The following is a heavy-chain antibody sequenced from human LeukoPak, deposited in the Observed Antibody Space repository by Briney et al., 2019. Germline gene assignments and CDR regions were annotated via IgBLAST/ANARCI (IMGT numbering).Heavy chain of an antibody. V-gene: IGHV4-34*01. Sequence: SETLSLTCAVYGGSFSGYYWSWIRQPPGKGLEWIGEINHSGSTNYNPSLKSRVTISVDTSKYQFSLKLSSVTAADTAVYYCARGPAYYYYYMDVWGKGTTVTVSS. CDR2: INHSGST. CDR3: ARGPAYYYYYMDV. J-gene: IGHJ6*03. CDR1: GGSFSGYY.